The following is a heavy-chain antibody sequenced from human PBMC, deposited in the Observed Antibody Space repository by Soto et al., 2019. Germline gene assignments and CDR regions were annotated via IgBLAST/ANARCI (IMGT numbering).Heavy chain of an antibody. CDR2: IWYDGSNK. J-gene: IGHJ4*02. V-gene: IGHV3-33*01. Sequence: PGGSLRLSCAASGFTFSSYAMHWVXQAPGRGREWVAVIWYDGSNKYYADSVKGRFTISRDNAKNTLYLQMNSLTAEDTVVYYCARGDAEFAFDSWGQGTLVTVPP. CDR1: GFTFSSYA. D-gene: IGHD3-16*01. CDR3: ARGDAEFAFDS.